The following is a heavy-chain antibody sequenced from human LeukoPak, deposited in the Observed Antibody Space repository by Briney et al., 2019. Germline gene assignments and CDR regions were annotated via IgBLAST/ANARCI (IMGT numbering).Heavy chain of an antibody. CDR1: GFTVSSNS. J-gene: IGHJ6*03. CDR2: IYSDNT. CDR3: ASHMVRGVITTTDYYYYMDV. V-gene: IGHV3-53*01. D-gene: IGHD3-10*01. Sequence: GGSLRLSCTVSGFTVSSNSMSWVRQAPGKGLEWVSFIYSDNTHYSDSVKGRFTISRDNSKNTLYLQMNSLRAEDTAVYYCASHMVRGVITTTDYYYYMDVWGKGTTVTISS.